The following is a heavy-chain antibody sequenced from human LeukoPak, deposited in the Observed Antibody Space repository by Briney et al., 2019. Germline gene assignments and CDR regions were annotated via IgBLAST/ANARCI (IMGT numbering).Heavy chain of an antibody. CDR3: ARGPMKAARFNWFDP. J-gene: IGHJ5*02. CDR2: INHSRST. V-gene: IGHV4-34*01. CDR1: GGSFSGYY. Sequence: PSETLSLTCAVYGGSFSGYYWSWIRQPPGKGLEWIGEINHSRSTNYNPSLKSRVTISVDTSKNQFSLKLSSVTAADTAVYYCARGPMKAARFNWFDPWGQGTLVTVSS. D-gene: IGHD6-6*01.